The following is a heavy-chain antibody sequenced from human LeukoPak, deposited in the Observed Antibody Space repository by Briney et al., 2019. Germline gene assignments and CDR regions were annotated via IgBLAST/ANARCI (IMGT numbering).Heavy chain of an antibody. CDR1: GGSFSGYY. CDR3: ARDLYYGDYDWFGP. D-gene: IGHD4-17*01. CDR2: INHSGST. Sequence: SETLSLTCAVYGGSFSGYYWSWIRQPPGKGLEWIGEINHSGSTNYNPSLKSRVTMSVDTSKNQFSLKLSSVTAADTAVYYCARDLYYGDYDWFGPWGQGTLVTVSS. J-gene: IGHJ5*02. V-gene: IGHV4-34*01.